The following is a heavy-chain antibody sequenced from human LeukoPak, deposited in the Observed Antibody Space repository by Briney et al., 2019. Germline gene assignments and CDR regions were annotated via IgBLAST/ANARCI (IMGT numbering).Heavy chain of an antibody. CDR3: ARYVWGSYPTFEDY. CDR2: IYYSGST. J-gene: IGHJ4*02. V-gene: IGHV4-59*01. CDR1: GGSLSSYY. D-gene: IGHD3-16*02. Sequence: SETLSLTCTVSGGSLSSYYGSWIRQPPGKGLEWIAYIYYSGSTNYNPSLKSRVTISVDTSKNQFSLKLSSVTAADTAVYYCARYVWGSYPTFEDYWGQGTLVTVSS.